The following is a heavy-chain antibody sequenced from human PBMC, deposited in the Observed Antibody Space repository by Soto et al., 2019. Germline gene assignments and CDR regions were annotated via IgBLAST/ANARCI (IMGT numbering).Heavy chain of an antibody. Sequence: QVQLVESGGGVVQPGRSLRLSCAASGFTFSSYGMHWVRQAPGKGLEWVAVIWYDGSNKYYADSVKGRFTISRDNSKNTLYLQMNSLRAEDTAVCYCARDLWQLVPSDWFDPWGQGTLVTVSS. D-gene: IGHD6-6*01. CDR3: ARDLWQLVPSDWFDP. J-gene: IGHJ5*02. V-gene: IGHV3-33*01. CDR2: IWYDGSNK. CDR1: GFTFSSYG.